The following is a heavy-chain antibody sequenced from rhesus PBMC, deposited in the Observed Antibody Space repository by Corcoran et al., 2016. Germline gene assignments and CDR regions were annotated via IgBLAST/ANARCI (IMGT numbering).Heavy chain of an antibody. J-gene: IGHJ4*01. D-gene: IGHD6-25*01. CDR1: GVSFSDYY. CDR3: ARKIRLYSGSWDRFDY. V-gene: IGHV3S18*01. CDR2: ISYTGGST. Sequence: EVQLVESGGGVAKPGGSLRLSWSASGVSFSDYYSYWVRRAPGKGRAWVSGISYTGGSTYYADAVKGRFTISRENAKNTLYLPMDSLRAEDTAVYYCARKIRLYSGSWDRFDYWGQGVLVTVSS.